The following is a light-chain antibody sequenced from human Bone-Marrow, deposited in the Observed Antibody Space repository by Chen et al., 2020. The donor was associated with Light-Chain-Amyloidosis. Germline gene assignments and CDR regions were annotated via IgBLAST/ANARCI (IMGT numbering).Light chain of an antibody. CDR1: NIGRQG. CDR3: QVWHSGDDPVT. Sequence: SYVVTQSPSVSVAPGQTATISCGGNNIGRQGVDWYQQKSGQAPVLVVHDNNRRPSGIPERFSASNSGNTTTLTIYRVDVGDEADYFGQVWHSGDDPVTFGGGTKLTVL. V-gene: IGLV3-21*02. J-gene: IGLJ2*01. CDR2: DNN.